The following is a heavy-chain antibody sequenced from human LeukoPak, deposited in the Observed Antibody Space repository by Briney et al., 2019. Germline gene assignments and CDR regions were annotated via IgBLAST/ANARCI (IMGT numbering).Heavy chain of an antibody. Sequence: GGSLRLSCAASGFTFSDYSMNWVRQAPGKGLEWVSSISSSTSSIYYTDSMKGRFTISRDNAKNSLYLQMNSLRTEDTAVYYCARGGSGNWNAPFDYWGQGTLVTVSS. CDR2: ISSSTSSI. CDR1: GFTFSDYS. V-gene: IGHV3-21*01. J-gene: IGHJ4*02. CDR3: ARGGSGNWNAPFDY. D-gene: IGHD1-1*01.